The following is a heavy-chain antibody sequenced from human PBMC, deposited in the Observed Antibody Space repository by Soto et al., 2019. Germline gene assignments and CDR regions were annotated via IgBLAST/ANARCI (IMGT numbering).Heavy chain of an antibody. J-gene: IGHJ5*02. V-gene: IGHV4-59*08. CDR3: ARLGGYYQALDA. CDR1: GGSINNYY. CDR2: IYYAGST. D-gene: IGHD3-22*01. Sequence: SETLSLTCTVSGGSINNYYWSWIRQPPGKGLEFIGYIYYAGSTTYNPSLKSRVTISVDTSKNQFSLQLRSVTAADTAVYYCARLGGYYQALDAWGQGTRSPSPQ.